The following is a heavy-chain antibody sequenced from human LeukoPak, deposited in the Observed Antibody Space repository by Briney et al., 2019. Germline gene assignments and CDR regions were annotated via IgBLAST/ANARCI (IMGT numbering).Heavy chain of an antibody. CDR2: ISPGDSDT. J-gene: IGHJ4*02. V-gene: IGHV5-51*01. Sequence: GESLKISCKGSGYTFTSYWIAWVRQMPGKGLEWMGIISPGDSDTKYSPSFQGQVTLSANKSISTAYLQWSSLKASDTAMYYCARIMITFGGVPLGYYFDYWGQGTLVTVPS. CDR1: GYTFTSYW. D-gene: IGHD3-16*01. CDR3: ARIMITFGGVPLGYYFDY.